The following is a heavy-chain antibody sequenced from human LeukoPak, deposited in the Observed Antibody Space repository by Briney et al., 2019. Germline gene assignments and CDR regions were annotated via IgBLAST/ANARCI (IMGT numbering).Heavy chain of an antibody. Sequence: SETLSLTCAVYGGSFNGYYWSWIRQPPGKGLEWIGEINHSGSTNYSPSLKSRVTLSVDTSKNQFSLRLSSVTAADTAVCYCARRTFGGVIAYWGQGTLVTVSS. J-gene: IGHJ4*02. CDR1: GGSFNGYY. CDR3: ARRTFGGVIAY. D-gene: IGHD3-16*02. V-gene: IGHV4-34*01. CDR2: INHSGST.